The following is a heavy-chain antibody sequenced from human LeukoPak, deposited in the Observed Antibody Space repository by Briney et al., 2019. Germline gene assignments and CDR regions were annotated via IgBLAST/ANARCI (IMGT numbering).Heavy chain of an antibody. CDR2: ISGGGGST. J-gene: IGHJ6*03. CDR3: AKGSQGLLTAHSNYYYMDV. Sequence: GGSLRLSCAASGFTFSNYWMSWVRQAPGKGLEWVSTISGGGGSTYYADSVKGRFTNSRDNSKNTLSLQMNSLRAEDTAVYYCAKGSQGLLTAHSNYYYMDVWGKGTTVTVSS. CDR1: GFTFSNYW. V-gene: IGHV3-23*01. D-gene: IGHD3-9*01.